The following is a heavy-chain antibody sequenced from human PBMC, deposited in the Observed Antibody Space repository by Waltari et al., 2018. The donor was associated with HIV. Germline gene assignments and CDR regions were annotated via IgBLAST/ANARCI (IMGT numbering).Heavy chain of an antibody. CDR2: IYTSGIT. V-gene: IGHV4-61*02. D-gene: IGHD1-26*01. Sequence: QVQLQESGPRLVKPSQTLSLTCTVSGGSISSGSYYWSWMRQPAGKGLEWIGRIYTSGITNYNPSRKSRVTISVDTSRNECSRRLSSVTAAETGVYYCARGIVGAKEKNNGMDVWGQGTTVTVSS. CDR1: GGSISSGSYY. CDR3: ARGIVGAKEKNNGMDV. J-gene: IGHJ6*02.